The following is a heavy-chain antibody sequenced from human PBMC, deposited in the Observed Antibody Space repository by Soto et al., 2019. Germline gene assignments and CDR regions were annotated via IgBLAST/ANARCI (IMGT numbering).Heavy chain of an antibody. Sequence: ASVKVSCKASGYTFTSYGISWVRQAPGQGLEWMGWISAYNGNTNYAQKLQGRVTMTTDTSTSTAYMELRSLRSDDTAVYYCARLQDGSSTSCYGLYAFDIWGQGTMVTVSS. J-gene: IGHJ3*02. CDR2: ISAYNGNT. D-gene: IGHD2-2*01. CDR1: GYTFTSYG. V-gene: IGHV1-18*01. CDR3: ARLQDGSSTSCYGLYAFDI.